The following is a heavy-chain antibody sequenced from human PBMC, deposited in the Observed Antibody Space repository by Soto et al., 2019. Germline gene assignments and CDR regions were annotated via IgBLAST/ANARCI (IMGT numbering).Heavy chain of an antibody. J-gene: IGHJ4*02. CDR2: IWYDGSEK. V-gene: IGHV3-33*01. CDR3: AGDDLLD. Sequence: QVQLVEAGGGVVQPGRSLRLSCAASGFIFSNFGMHWVRQAPGKGLEWVAVIWYDGSEKYYGDSVKGRFTISRDNSKKTLDLQMNSLRAVDTVVYYCAGDDLLDWGQGTLFTVSS. D-gene: IGHD2-21*01. CDR1: GFIFSNFG.